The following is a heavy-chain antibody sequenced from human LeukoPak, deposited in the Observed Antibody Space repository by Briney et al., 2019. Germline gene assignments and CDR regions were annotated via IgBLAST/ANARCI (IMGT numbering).Heavy chain of an antibody. CDR1: GFTFTTSA. V-gene: IGHV3-23*01. D-gene: IGHD6-19*01. J-gene: IGHJ4*02. CDR2: ISGGATSA. CDR3: AKDRVAGEYFFDS. Sequence: GGSLRLSCAASGFTFTTSAMTWARQAPGKGLGWVSTISGGATSANYADSVKGRFTISRDNSKDTVYLQMNSLRAEDTAVYYCAKDRVAGEYFFDSWGQGTLVTVSS.